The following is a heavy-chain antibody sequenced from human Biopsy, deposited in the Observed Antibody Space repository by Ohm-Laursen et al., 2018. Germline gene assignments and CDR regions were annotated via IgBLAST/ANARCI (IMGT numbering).Heavy chain of an antibody. CDR2: ITPTGVT. D-gene: IGHD3-22*01. Sequence: SETLSLTCSVSGGSIDFKYWTWIRQSADKGLEWIGRITPTGVTHYNPSLESRVTMSLDTSKKLFSLKLSSVTAADTAMYYCARELMEYYDSSGYFDHWGQGSPVTVSS. CDR3: ARELMEYYDSSGYFDH. CDR1: GGSIDFKY. V-gene: IGHV4-4*07. J-gene: IGHJ4*02.